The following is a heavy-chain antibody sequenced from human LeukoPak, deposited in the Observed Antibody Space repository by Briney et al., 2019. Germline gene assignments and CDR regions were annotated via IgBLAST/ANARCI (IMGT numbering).Heavy chain of an antibody. D-gene: IGHD3-22*01. CDR3: ARLLPDSSGYYMYFDY. CDR1: GGSFSGYY. J-gene: IGHJ4*02. Sequence: PSETLSLTCAVYGGSFSGYYWSWIRQPPGKGLEWIGEINHSGSTNYNPSLKSRATISVDTSKNQFSLKLSSVTAADTAVYYCARLLPDSSGYYMYFDYWGQGTLVTVSS. CDR2: INHSGST. V-gene: IGHV4-34*01.